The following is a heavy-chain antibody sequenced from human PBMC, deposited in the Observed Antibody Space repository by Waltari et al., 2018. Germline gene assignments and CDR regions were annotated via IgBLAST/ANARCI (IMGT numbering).Heavy chain of an antibody. D-gene: IGHD3-16*01. Sequence: EVQLLESGGGLVQPGGSLRLSCAASGFTFSSYAMSWVRQAPGKGLEGVSAISGSGGSTYYADSVKGRFTISRDNSKNTLYLQMNSLRAEDTAVYYCAKESKDYDLYYYYYYGMDVWGQGTTVTVSS. J-gene: IGHJ6*02. CDR2: ISGSGGST. V-gene: IGHV3-23*01. CDR3: AKESKDYDLYYYYYYGMDV. CDR1: GFTFSSYA.